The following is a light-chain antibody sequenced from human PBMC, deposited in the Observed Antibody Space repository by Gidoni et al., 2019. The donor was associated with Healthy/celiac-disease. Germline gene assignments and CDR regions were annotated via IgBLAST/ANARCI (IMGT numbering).Light chain of an antibody. J-gene: IGLJ3*02. CDR3: CSYAGSYTFWV. CDR1: SRDVGGYNY. CDR2: DVS. Sequence: QSALTQPRSVSGSPGQSVTSSCTGTSRDVGGYNYVSWYQQHPGKAPKLMIYDVSKRPSGVPDRFSGSKSGNTASLTISGLQAEDEADYYCCSYAGSYTFWVFGGGTKLTVL. V-gene: IGLV2-11*01.